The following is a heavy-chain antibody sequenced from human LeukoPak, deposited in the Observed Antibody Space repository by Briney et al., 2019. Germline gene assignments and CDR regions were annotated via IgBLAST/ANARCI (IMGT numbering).Heavy chain of an antibody. J-gene: IGHJ4*02. CDR3: ARDPLDSYSSGWYYFDY. V-gene: IGHV1-69*05. CDR2: IIPIFGTA. D-gene: IGHD6-19*01. CDR1: GGTFSSYA. Sequence: SVKVSCKASGGTFSSYAISWVRQAPGQGLEWMGRIIPIFGTANYAQKFQGRVTITTDEFTSTAYMELSSLRSEDTAVYYCARDPLDSYSSGWYYFDYWGQGTLVTVSS.